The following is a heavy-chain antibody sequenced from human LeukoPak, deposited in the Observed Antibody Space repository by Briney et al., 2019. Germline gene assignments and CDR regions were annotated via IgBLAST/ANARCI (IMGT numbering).Heavy chain of an antibody. D-gene: IGHD3-22*01. Sequence: GASVKVSCKASGYTFTSYYMHWVRQAPGQGLEWMGIINPSGGSTSYAQKFQGRVTMTEDTSTDTAYMELSSLRSEDTAVYYCATGVITMIVVDRDDAFDIWGQGTMVTVSS. J-gene: IGHJ3*02. V-gene: IGHV1-46*01. CDR1: GYTFTSYY. CDR2: INPSGGST. CDR3: ATGVITMIVVDRDDAFDI.